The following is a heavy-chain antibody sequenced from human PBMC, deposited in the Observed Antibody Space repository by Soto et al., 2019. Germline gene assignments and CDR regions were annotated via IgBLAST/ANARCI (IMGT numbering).Heavy chain of an antibody. CDR1: GFSISTSTVG. J-gene: IGHJ4*02. Sequence: QITLKESGPTLVNPTQTPTLTCTFSGFSISTSTVGVGWIRQPPGKALEWLAFIYWAADKGYTPSLKTSLTITKYPSKIEVVLAMTYMHPVGTGTYYTAQFFSAGPTDPCDYWGQGTLVTVSS. CDR3: AQFFSAGPTDPCDY. D-gene: IGHD4-4*01. V-gene: IGHV2-5*02. CDR2: IYWAADK.